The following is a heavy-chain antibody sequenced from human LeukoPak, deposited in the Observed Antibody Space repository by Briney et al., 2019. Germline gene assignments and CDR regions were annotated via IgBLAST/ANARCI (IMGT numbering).Heavy chain of an antibody. CDR3: ARVPTNSYGFGQ. CDR1: GFGFSVYW. CDR2: INEDGTSA. J-gene: IGHJ4*02. Sequence: PGGSLRLSCAASGFGFSVYWMHWVRQAPGKGLAWVAHINEDGTSASHADSVKGRFTISRDNAKNTMYLQINSLTVEDTAVYYCARVPTNSYGFGQWGQGSLVTVSS. V-gene: IGHV3-74*01. D-gene: IGHD5-18*01.